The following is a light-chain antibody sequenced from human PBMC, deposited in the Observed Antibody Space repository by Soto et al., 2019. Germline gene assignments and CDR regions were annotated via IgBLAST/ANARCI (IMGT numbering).Light chain of an antibody. V-gene: IGKV1-17*01. CDR1: QGIKND. CDR3: QQYNSYSPWT. J-gene: IGKJ1*01. Sequence: IQMTQSPSSLSASVGDRVTITCRASQGIKNDLGWYQQRPGKGPKLLIYAASSLQSGVPSRFSGSGSGTEFTLTISSLQPDDFATYYCQQYNSYSPWTFGQGTKVEIK. CDR2: AAS.